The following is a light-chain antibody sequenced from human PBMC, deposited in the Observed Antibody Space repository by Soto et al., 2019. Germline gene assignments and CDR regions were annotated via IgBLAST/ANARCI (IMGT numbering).Light chain of an antibody. V-gene: IGKV3-15*01. Sequence: EIVMTQSPATLSVSPGEKATLSCRPSQSVSSNLAWYQQKPGQAPTLLIYAASARATGIPVRFSGSRSGTEFTLTISSLQSEDFAVYYCQHYNNWPFTFGQGTKLEIK. J-gene: IGKJ2*01. CDR2: AAS. CDR3: QHYNNWPFT. CDR1: QSVSSN.